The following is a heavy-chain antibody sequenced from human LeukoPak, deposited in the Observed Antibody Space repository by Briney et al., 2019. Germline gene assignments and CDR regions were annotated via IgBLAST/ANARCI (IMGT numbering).Heavy chain of an antibody. CDR2: ISYDGSNK. V-gene: IGHV3-30-3*01. CDR3: ARGPMDV. Sequence: GGSLRLSCAASGFTFSSYAMHWVRQAPGKGLEWVAVISYDGSNKYYADSVKGRFTISRDNSKNTLYLQMNSLRAEDTAVYYCARGPMDVWGKGTTVTVSS. J-gene: IGHJ6*03. CDR1: GFTFSSYA.